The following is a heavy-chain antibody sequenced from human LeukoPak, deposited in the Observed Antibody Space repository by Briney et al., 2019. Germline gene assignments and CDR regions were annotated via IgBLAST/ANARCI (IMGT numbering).Heavy chain of an antibody. CDR1: GFTFSSYA. Sequence: GGSLRLSCAASGFTFSSYAMSWVRQGPGKGLEWVSTIRGNGDSTYYADSVKGRFTISRDNSKNTLYLQMSSLRAEDTALYYCAKGVQWEAPWFDPWGQGTLVAVSS. D-gene: IGHD1-26*01. V-gene: IGHV3-23*01. CDR3: AKGVQWEAPWFDP. J-gene: IGHJ5*02. CDR2: IRGNGDST.